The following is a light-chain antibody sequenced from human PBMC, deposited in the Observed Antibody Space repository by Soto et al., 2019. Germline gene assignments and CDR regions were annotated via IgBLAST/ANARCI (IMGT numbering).Light chain of an antibody. CDR1: QSVSSSY. V-gene: IGKV3-20*01. Sequence: EIVLTQSPGTLSVSPGERATLSCRASQSVSSSYLAWYQQKPGQAPRLLIYGASSRATGIPDRFSGSGSGTDFTLTISRLEPEDFAVYYCQQYGNLPRTFGQGTKVEIK. CDR3: QQYGNLPRT. J-gene: IGKJ1*01. CDR2: GAS.